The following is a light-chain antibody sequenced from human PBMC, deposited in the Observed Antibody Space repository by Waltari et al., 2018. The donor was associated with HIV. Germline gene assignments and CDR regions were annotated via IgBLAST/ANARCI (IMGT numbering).Light chain of an antibody. CDR2: KDS. CDR3: QSAHSSGTYVV. V-gene: IGLV3-25*03. CDR1: ALPKQY. J-gene: IGLJ2*01. Sequence: SYELTQPPSVSVSPGQTARITCSGDALPKQYAYCYQQKPGQAPVLVIYKDSERPSGIPERFSGSSSGTTVTLTISGVQAEDEADYYCQSAHSSGTYVVFGGGTKLTVL.